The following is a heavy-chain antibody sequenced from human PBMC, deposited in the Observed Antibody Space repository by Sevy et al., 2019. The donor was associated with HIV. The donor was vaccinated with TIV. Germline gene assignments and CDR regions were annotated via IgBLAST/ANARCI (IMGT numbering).Heavy chain of an antibody. CDR2: ISAYNGNI. D-gene: IGHD2-2*01. CDR1: GYTFTRYG. CDR3: ARYCSSTSCYGGAFDY. J-gene: IGHJ4*02. V-gene: IGHV1-18*04. Sequence: ASVKVSCKGSGYTFTRYGISWVRQAPGQGLEWMGWISAYNGNINYAQRLQGRVTMTTDTSTSTAYMELRSLRSDDTAVYYCARYCSSTSCYGGAFDYWGQGTLVTVSS.